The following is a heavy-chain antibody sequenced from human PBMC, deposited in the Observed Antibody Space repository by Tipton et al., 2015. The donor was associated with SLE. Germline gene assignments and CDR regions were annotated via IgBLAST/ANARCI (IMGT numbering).Heavy chain of an antibody. Sequence: GSLRLSCAASGFTFSSHWMSWVRQAPGKGLEWVANIKQDGSEKYYVDSVKGRFTISRDNAKNSLYLQMNCLRAEDTAVYYCTRDGEDYPYNWFDTWGQGTLVTVSS. CDR3: TRDGEDYPYNWFDT. D-gene: IGHD4-11*01. CDR2: IKQDGSEK. CDR1: GFTFSSHW. V-gene: IGHV3-7*01. J-gene: IGHJ5*02.